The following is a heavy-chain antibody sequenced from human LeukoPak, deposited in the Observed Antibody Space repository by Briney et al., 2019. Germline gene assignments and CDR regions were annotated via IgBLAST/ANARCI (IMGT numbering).Heavy chain of an antibody. J-gene: IGHJ6*02. D-gene: IGHD2-15*01. CDR3: ARSTDPGYCSGGSCSYYYGMDV. V-gene: IGHV1-69*04. CDR1: GGTFSSYA. CDR2: IIPILGIA. Sequence: GSSVKVSCKASGGTFSSYAISWVRQAPGQGLEWMGRIIPILGIANYAQKFQGRVTITADKSTSTAYMELSSLRSEDTAVYYCARSTDPGYCSGGSCSYYYGMDVWGQGTTVTVSS.